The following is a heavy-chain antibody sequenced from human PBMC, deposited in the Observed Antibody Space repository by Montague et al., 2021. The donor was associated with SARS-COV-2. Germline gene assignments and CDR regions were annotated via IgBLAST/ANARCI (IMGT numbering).Heavy chain of an antibody. J-gene: IGHJ5*02. D-gene: IGHD3-3*01. CDR2: INHSGST. V-gene: IGHV4-34*01. Sequence: SETLSLTCAVYGGSLSGYYWAWIRQTPAKGLEWIGEINHSGSTNYNPSLKSRLTISVDTSKKQFSLKLNSMTAADTAVYYCARGADYGFWSGFLRDKWFDPWGLGTPVTVSS. CDR1: GGSLSGYY. CDR3: ARGADYGFWSGFLRDKWFDP.